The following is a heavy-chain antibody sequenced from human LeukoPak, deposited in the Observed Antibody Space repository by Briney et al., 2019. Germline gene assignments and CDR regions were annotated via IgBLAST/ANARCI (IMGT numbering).Heavy chain of an antibody. CDR1: GYSINSGYY. CDR3: ARVGGYCTNGVCSPRYFDY. D-gene: IGHD2-8*01. J-gene: IGHJ4*02. V-gene: IGHV4-38-2*02. Sequence: PSETLSLTCTVSGYSINSGYYWGWIRQPPGKGLEWIGSIYHSGSTYYNPSLKSRVTISVDTSKNQFSLKLSSVTAADTAVYYCARVGGYCTNGVCSPRYFDYWGQGTLVTVSS. CDR2: IYHSGST.